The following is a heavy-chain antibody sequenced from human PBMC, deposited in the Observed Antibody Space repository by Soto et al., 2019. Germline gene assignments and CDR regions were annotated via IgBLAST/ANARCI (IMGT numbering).Heavy chain of an antibody. D-gene: IGHD3-3*01. CDR3: AREGRDFWSGYYTWYYYYGMDV. CDR2: INPSGGST. J-gene: IGHJ6*02. CDR1: GYTFTSYY. V-gene: IGHV1-46*01. Sequence: QVQLVQSGAEVKKPGASVKVSCKASGYTFTSYYMHWVRQAPGQGLEWMGIINPSGGSTSYAQKFQGRVTMTRDTSTSTVYMELSSLRSEDTAVYYCAREGRDFWSGYYTWYYYYGMDVWGQGTTVTVSS.